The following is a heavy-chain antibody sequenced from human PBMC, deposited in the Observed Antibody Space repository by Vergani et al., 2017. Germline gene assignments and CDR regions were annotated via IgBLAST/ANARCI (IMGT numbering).Heavy chain of an antibody. CDR2: IYWDDDK. CDR1: GFSFSTSGVG. J-gene: IGHJ4*02. Sequence: QITLKESGPTLVKPTQTLTLTCTFSGFSFSTSGVGVGWIRQPPGKALEWLALIYWDDDKRYSPSLKSRLTITKDTTKNQVVLTMTNMDPVDTATYYCAHRLGYCSGGSCYHLFYCCSQGTLVTVSS. D-gene: IGHD2-15*01. CDR3: AHRLGYCSGGSCYHLFYC. V-gene: IGHV2-5*02.